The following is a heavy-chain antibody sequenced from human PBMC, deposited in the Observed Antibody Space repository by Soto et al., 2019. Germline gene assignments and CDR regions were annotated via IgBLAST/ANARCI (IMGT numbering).Heavy chain of an antibody. CDR3: TRQGSDLRPDP. CDR1: AFAFIGSP. J-gene: IGHJ5*02. CDR2: IRSKANSYAT. V-gene: IGHV3-73*01. Sequence: PGGSLRLSCSASAFAFIGSPMHWVRQASGKGLERVVRIRSKANSYATAYAASVKGRFTISRYDSKNTAYLQMNSLKTAYTAVYYCTRQGSDLRPDPRGQGTLVSVSS.